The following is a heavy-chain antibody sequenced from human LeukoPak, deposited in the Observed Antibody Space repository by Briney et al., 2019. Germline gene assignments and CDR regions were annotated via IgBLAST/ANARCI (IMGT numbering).Heavy chain of an antibody. CDR2: IIPILGIA. CDR1: GGTFSSYT. Sequence: SVKASCKASGGTFSSYTISWVRQAPGQGLEWMGRIIPILGIANYAQKSQGRVTITADKSTSTAYMELSSLRSEDTAVYYCARDEYCTNGVCYSGNNWFDPWGQGTLVTVSS. J-gene: IGHJ5*02. D-gene: IGHD2-8*01. V-gene: IGHV1-69*04. CDR3: ARDEYCTNGVCYSGNNWFDP.